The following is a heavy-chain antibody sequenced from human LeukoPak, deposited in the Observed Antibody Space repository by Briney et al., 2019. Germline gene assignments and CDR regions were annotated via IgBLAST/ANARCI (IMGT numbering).Heavy chain of an antibody. CDR3: SRGEGHDY. V-gene: IGHV3-7*01. J-gene: IGHJ4*02. CDR2: INGDESEK. CDR1: GFTFSSYW. Sequence: GGSLRLSCAASGFTFSSYWMSWVRQAPGKGLEWVANINGDESEKYYVDSVKARFTISRDNAKNSLYLQMNSLRVDDTAIYYCSRGEGHDYWGQGTLVTVSS.